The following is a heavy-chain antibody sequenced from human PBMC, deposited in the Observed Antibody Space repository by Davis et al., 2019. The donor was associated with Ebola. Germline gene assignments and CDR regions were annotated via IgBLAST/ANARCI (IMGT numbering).Heavy chain of an antibody. V-gene: IGHV1-2*06. D-gene: IGHD3-22*01. Sequence: ASVKVSCKASGYTFTGFYIHWVRQAPGEGLEWVGRINANTGGTSYAEKFQGRVTLTRDKSITTTYLELNSLRPDDTAVYYCARPYFYDSLGAFNLWGQGTKVAVSS. CDR1: GYTFTGFY. CDR2: INANTGGT. J-gene: IGHJ3*01. CDR3: ARPYFYDSLGAFNL.